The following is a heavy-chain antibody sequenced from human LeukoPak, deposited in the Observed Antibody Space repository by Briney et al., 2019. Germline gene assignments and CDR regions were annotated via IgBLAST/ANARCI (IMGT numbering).Heavy chain of an antibody. J-gene: IGHJ4*02. Sequence: GGSLRPSCAASGFTFDDYAMHWVRQAPGKGLEWVSGISWNSGSIGYADSVKGRFTISRDNAKNSLYLQMNSLRAEDTALYYCAKAPYCSSTRDCYFDYWGQGTLVTVSS. CDR3: AKAPYCSSTRDCYFDY. D-gene: IGHD2-2*01. CDR1: GFTFDDYA. V-gene: IGHV3-9*01. CDR2: ISWNSGSI.